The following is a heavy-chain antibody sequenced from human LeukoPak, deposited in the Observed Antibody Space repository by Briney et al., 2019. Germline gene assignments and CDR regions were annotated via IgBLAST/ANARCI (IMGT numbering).Heavy chain of an antibody. J-gene: IGHJ6*02. V-gene: IGHV3-21*01. CDR2: VSSSSSYI. D-gene: IGHD2-8*01. Sequence: GGSLRLSCAASGFTFSSYSMNWVRQAPGEGLEWVSSVSSSSSYIYYADSVKGRFTVSRDNARNSLYLQMNSLRAEDTAVYYCAKIMVRRLLVTHFYYYAMDVWGQGTTVTVSS. CDR3: AKIMVRRLLVTHFYYYAMDV. CDR1: GFTFSSYS.